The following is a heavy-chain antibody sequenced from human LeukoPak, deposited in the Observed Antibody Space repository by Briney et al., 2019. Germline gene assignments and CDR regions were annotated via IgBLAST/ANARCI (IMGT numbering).Heavy chain of an antibody. J-gene: IGHJ1*01. CDR3: VKADYYDTSNYYYRYFQY. D-gene: IGHD3-22*01. Sequence: GGSLRLSCAASGFTVSSNYMSWVRQPPGKGLEWVSVIYTVGNTDYADSVKGRFTISRDNSKNTLYLQMSSLRAEDTAVYYCVKADYYDTSNYYYRYFQYWGQGTLVTVSS. V-gene: IGHV3-66*01. CDR1: GFTVSSNY. CDR2: IYTVGNT.